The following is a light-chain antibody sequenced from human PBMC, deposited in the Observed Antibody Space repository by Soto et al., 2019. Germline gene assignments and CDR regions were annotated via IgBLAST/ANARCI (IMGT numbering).Light chain of an antibody. CDR1: SSDVGGYNY. CDR2: EVS. V-gene: IGLV2-8*01. CDR3: SSYTGSNTHVV. J-gene: IGLJ2*01. Sequence: QSVLTQPTSASGPPGQSVTISCTGTSSDVGGYNYVSWYQQHPGKAPKLMIYEVSKRPSGVPDRFSGSKSGNTASLTVSGLQAEDEADYYCSSYTGSNTHVVFGGGTQLTVL.